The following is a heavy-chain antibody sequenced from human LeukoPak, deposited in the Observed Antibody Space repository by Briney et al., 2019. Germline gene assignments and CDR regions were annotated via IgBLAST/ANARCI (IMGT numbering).Heavy chain of an antibody. D-gene: IGHD4-17*01. CDR3: ARETVTTFGAFDI. J-gene: IGHJ3*02. V-gene: IGHV3-30*04. CDR2: ISYDGSNK. Sequence: PGGSLRLSCAASGFTFSSYAMHWVRQAPGKGLEWVAVISYDGSNKYYADSVKGRFTISRDNSKNTLYLQMNSLRAEDTAVYYCARETVTTFGAFDIWGQGTMVTVSS. CDR1: GFTFSSYA.